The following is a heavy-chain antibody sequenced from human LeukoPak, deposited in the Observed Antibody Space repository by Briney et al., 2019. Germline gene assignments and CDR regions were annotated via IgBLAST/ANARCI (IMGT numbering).Heavy chain of an antibody. Sequence: GGSLRLSCTASGITFSDYYMNWIRQAPGKGLEWLSFISRGGSPIYYADSVKGRFTISRDNAKYSLYLQMNSLRVEDTAMYYCVITAGPPTDHWGQGALVTVSS. CDR2: ISRGGSPI. CDR3: VITAGPPTDH. CDR1: GITFSDYY. D-gene: IGHD1-14*01. J-gene: IGHJ4*01. V-gene: IGHV3-11*04.